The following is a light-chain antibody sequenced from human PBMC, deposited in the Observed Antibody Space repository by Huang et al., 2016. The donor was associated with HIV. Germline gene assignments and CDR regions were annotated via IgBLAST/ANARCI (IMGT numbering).Light chain of an antibody. CDR1: PSIGTY. CDR3: QQIYNTPPWT. V-gene: IGKV1-39*01. Sequence: IQMTQSPSSLSASVGDRVTITCRASPSIGTYLNWYQLKVGKAPKLLIYSASYLQDGVSARFSGSGSGTDFTLTINSLQPEDIATYYCQQIYNTPPWTFDQGTKVEI. CDR2: SAS. J-gene: IGKJ1*01.